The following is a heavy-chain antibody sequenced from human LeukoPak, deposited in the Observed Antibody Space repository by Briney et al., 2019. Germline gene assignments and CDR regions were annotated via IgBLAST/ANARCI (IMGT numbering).Heavy chain of an antibody. J-gene: IGHJ4*02. CDR1: GFTFSSYS. V-gene: IGHV3-48*04. CDR2: ISSSSTTI. CDR3: ARSFDSGGHY. Sequence: GGSLRLSCVGSGFTFSSYSMTWVRQAPGKGLEWVSYISSSSTTIYYADSVKGRFTISRDNAKNSLYLQMNSLRAEDTAVYYCARSFDSGGHYWGQGTLVTVSS. D-gene: IGHD3-22*01.